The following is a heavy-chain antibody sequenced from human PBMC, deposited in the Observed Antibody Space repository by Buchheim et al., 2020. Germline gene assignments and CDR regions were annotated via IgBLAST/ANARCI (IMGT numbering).Heavy chain of an antibody. J-gene: IGHJ4*02. V-gene: IGHV3-30-3*01. CDR3: ARDRSYYDSSGYFQFDY. CDR2: ISYDGSNK. D-gene: IGHD3-22*01. Sequence: QVQLVESGGGVVQPGRSLRLSCAASGFTFSSYAMHWVRQAPGKGLEWVAVISYDGSNKYYADSVKGRFTISRENSKTTLYLQMNSLRAEDTAVYYCARDRSYYDSSGYFQFDYWGQGTL. CDR1: GFTFSSYA.